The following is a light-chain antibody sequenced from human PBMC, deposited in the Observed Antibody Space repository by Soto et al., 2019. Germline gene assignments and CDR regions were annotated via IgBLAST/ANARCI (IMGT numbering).Light chain of an antibody. J-gene: IGKJ4*01. CDR1: QDINSW. CDR3: QQYNVYPLT. V-gene: IGKV1D-16*01. Sequence: DVQMTQSPSPLSASVGDRVTITCRASQDINSWLAWYQQKPGQAPKSLIYAASSLQTGVPSRFSGSESGTDFTLTISSLQPEDSATYYCQQYNVYPLTFGGGTKVEIK. CDR2: AAS.